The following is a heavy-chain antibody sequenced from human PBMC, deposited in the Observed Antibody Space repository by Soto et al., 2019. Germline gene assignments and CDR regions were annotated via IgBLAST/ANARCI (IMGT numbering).Heavy chain of an antibody. Sequence: EVQLVESGGGLVQPGGSLRLSCAASGFTFSSYWMSWVRQTPGKGLEWVANIKQDGSARYYVDSVKGRFTISRDNAKNSLYMHMKSLRDEAMAVYFCARYSGYCSSHCCKGDAGDIWGQGTMVPISP. J-gene: IGHJ3*02. D-gene: IGHD2-2*01. CDR1: GFTFSSYW. CDR3: ARYSGYCSSHCCKGDAGDI. CDR2: IKQDGSAR. V-gene: IGHV3-7*05.